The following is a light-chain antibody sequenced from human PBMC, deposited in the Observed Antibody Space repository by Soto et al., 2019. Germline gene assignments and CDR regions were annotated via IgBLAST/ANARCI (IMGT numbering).Light chain of an antibody. J-gene: IGKJ2*01. CDR1: QSVSSN. V-gene: IGKV3-15*01. CDR3: QQYNNWPLYT. CDR2: GAF. Sequence: EIVMTQSPATLSVSPGESATLSCRASQSVSSNLAWYQQKPGQAPRVLIYGAFTRATGIPARFSGSGSGTEFTLTISSLQSEDFAVYYCQQYNNWPLYTFGQGTKVDIK.